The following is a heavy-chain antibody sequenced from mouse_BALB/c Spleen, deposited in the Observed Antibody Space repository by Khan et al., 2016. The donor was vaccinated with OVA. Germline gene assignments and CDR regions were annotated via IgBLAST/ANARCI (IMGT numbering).Heavy chain of an antibody. Sequence: QVQLQQSGPELVRPGVSVKISCKGSGYTFTDYAIHWVKQSHAKSLEWIGLISSYSGNTSYKQKFKGRATMTVDKSSSTAYMELARLKSEDSAIYYCTRPAYDGYYDYWGQGTTLTVSS. V-gene: IGHV1S137*01. D-gene: IGHD2-3*01. CDR3: TRPAYDGYYDY. CDR2: ISSYSGNT. CDR1: GYTFTDYA. J-gene: IGHJ2*01.